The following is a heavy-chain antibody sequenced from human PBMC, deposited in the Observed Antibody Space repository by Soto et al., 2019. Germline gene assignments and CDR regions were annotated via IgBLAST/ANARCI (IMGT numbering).Heavy chain of an antibody. V-gene: IGHV4-39*01. CDR3: ASSKPDIRYSSSSGGEHAFDI. J-gene: IGHJ3*02. D-gene: IGHD6-6*01. CDR2: IYYSGST. Sequence: SETLSLTCTVSGGSISSSSYYWGWIRQPPGKGLEWIGSIYYSGSTYYNPSLKSRVTISVDTSKNHFSLKLSSVTAADTAVYYCASSKPDIRYSSSSGGEHAFDIWGQGTMVTVSS. CDR1: GGSISSSSYY.